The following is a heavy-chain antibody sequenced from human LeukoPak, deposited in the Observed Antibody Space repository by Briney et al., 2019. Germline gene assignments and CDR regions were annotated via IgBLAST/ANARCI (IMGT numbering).Heavy chain of an antibody. Sequence: PSETLSLTCSVSGGSVSSSSYYWSWLRQPPGQGLEWIAYIYYSGTTNYNPSLKSRGTVSLDMSKNQFSLKLTSVTAADTAVYYCARHGGYGSYYYYYGMDVWGQGTTVTVSS. CDR1: GGSVSSSSYY. D-gene: IGHD5-12*01. V-gene: IGHV4-61*01. CDR3: ARHGGYGSYYYYYGMDV. CDR2: IYYSGTT. J-gene: IGHJ6*02.